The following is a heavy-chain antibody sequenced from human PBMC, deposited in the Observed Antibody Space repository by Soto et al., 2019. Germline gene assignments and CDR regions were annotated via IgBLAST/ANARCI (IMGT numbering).Heavy chain of an antibody. J-gene: IGHJ3*02. CDR2: IIPIFGTA. CDR1: GGTFSSYA. V-gene: IGHV1-69*13. D-gene: IGHD3-22*01. Sequence: ASVKVSCKASGGTFSSYAISWVRQAPGQGLEWMGGIIPIFGTANYAQKFQGRVTITADESTSTAYMELSSLRSEDTAVYYCARAYAPYYYDSSGYWDAFDIWGQGTMVTVSS. CDR3: ARAYAPYYYDSSGYWDAFDI.